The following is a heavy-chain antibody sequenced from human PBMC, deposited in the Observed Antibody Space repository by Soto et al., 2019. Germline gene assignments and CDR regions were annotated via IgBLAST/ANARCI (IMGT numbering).Heavy chain of an antibody. V-gene: IGHV4-39*01. CDR3: ARRWFLAHSGGMDV. CDR1: GGSISSSSYY. Sequence: SETLSLTCTVSGGSISSSSYYWGWIRQPPGKGLEWIGSIYYSGSTYYNPSLKSRVTISVDTSKNQFSLKLSSVTAADTAVYYCARRWFLAHSGGMDVWGQGTTVTVSS. D-gene: IGHD3-10*01. J-gene: IGHJ6*02. CDR2: IYYSGST.